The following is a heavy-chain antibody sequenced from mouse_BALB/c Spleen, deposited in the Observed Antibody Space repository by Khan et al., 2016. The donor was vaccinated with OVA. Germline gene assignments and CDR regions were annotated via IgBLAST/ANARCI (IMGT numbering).Heavy chain of an antibody. CDR2: IDPFNGST. D-gene: IGHD2-13*01. CDR3: TSLGTTGWFAY. Sequence: VQLKESGPELMKPGASVKISCKASGYSFTDYYIHWVKQSHGQSLEWIGYIDPFNGSTNFNQKFKGTVTLTVDKSSSTAYMHLNSLTSEDSAVXYCTSLGTTGWFAYWGQGTLVTVSA. V-gene: IGHV1S135*01. CDR1: GYSFTDYY. J-gene: IGHJ3*01.